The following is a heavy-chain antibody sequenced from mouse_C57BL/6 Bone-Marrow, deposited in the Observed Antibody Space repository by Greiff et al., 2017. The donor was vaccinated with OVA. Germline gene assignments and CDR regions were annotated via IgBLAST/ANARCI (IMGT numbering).Heavy chain of an antibody. V-gene: IGHV5-6*02. CDR2: ISSGGSYT. Sequence: EVKLEESGGDLVKPGGSLKLSCAASGFTFSSYGMSWVRQTPDKRLEWVATISSGGSYTYYPDSVKGRFTISRDNAKNTLYLQMSSLKSEDTAMYYCARRSFYWYFDVWGTGTTVTVSS. CDR3: ARRSFYWYFDV. J-gene: IGHJ1*03. CDR1: GFTFSSYG.